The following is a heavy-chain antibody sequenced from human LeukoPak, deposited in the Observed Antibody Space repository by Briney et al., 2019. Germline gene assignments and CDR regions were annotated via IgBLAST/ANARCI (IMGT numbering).Heavy chain of an antibody. CDR1: GGSISSSSYY. CDR3: ARLGYNPGIFSYYYYYMDV. D-gene: IGHD2/OR15-2a*01. CDR2: IYYSGST. V-gene: IGHV4-39*01. Sequence: SETLSLTCTVSGGSISSSSYYWGWIRQPPGKGLEWIGSIYYSGSTYYNPSLKSRVTISVDTSKNQFSLKLSSVTAADTAVYYCARLGYNPGIFSYYYYYMDVWGKGTTVTISS. J-gene: IGHJ6*03.